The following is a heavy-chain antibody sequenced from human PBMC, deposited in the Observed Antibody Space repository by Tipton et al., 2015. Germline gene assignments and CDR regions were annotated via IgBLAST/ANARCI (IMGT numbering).Heavy chain of an antibody. V-gene: IGHV4-34*09. Sequence: TLSLTCAVYGGSFSGYYWSWIRQSPGKGLEWIGEINHRGRTYYNPSLKSRVTISVDTSKNQFSLKLSSVTAADTAVYYCARRKDIVVVPAAWFAPWGQGTLVTVSS. J-gene: IGHJ5*02. CDR2: INHRGRT. CDR3: ARRKDIVVVPAAWFAP. D-gene: IGHD2-2*01. CDR1: GGSFSGYY.